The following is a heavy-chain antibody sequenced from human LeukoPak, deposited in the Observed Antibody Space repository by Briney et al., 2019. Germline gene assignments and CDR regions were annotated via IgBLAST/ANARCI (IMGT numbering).Heavy chain of an antibody. CDR3: ARRGVYGSGSRRGYYFDY. J-gene: IGHJ4*02. D-gene: IGHD3-10*01. Sequence: ASVRVSCKASGYTFTGYYMHWVRQAPGQGLEWMGWISAYNGNTNYAQKLQGRDTMTTDTSTSTAYMELRSLRSDDTAVYYCARRGVYGSGSRRGYYFDYWGQGTLVTVSS. V-gene: IGHV1-18*04. CDR1: GYTFTGYY. CDR2: ISAYNGNT.